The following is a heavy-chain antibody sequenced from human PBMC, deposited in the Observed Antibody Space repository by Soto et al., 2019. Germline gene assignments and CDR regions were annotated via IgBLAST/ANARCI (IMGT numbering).Heavy chain of an antibody. CDR3: ANRYYFDY. J-gene: IGHJ4*02. CDR1: GCTFTSYG. Sequence: ASVKVSCKASGCTFTSYGISWVRQAPGQGLEWMGRISVYNGNTNYAQKLQGRVTMTRDNSKNTLYLQMNSLRAEDTAVYYCANRYYFDYWGQGTLVTVSS. V-gene: IGHV1-18*01. CDR2: ISVYNGNT.